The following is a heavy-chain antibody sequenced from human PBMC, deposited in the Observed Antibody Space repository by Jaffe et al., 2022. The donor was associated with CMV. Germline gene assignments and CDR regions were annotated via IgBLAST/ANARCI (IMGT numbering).Heavy chain of an antibody. Sequence: QVQLVQSGAEVKRPGASMKLSCKASGNTFTNYYMHWVRQAPGQGLEWMGTINPSGGSTSYAQKFQGRVTMTRDTSTSTVYMELSSLRSEDTAVYYCAREPRPPEFWSPAYSYGRVGNYYYMDVWGKGTTVTVS. CDR2: INPSGGST. CDR3: AREPRPPEFWSPAYSYGRVGNYYYMDV. J-gene: IGHJ6*03. V-gene: IGHV1-46*01. CDR1: GNTFTNYY. D-gene: IGHD5-18*01.